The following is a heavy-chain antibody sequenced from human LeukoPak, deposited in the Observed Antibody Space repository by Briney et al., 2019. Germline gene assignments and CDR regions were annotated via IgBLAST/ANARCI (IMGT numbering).Heavy chain of an antibody. CDR1: GYTFTGYY. Sequence: APVTVSCKASGYTFTGYYMHWVRQAPGQGLEWMGWINPNSGGTNYAQKFQGWVTMTRDTSISTAYMELSRLRSDDTAVYYCARSDTAMVLNYWGQGTLVTVSS. J-gene: IGHJ4*02. D-gene: IGHD5-18*01. V-gene: IGHV1-2*04. CDR2: INPNSGGT. CDR3: ARSDTAMVLNY.